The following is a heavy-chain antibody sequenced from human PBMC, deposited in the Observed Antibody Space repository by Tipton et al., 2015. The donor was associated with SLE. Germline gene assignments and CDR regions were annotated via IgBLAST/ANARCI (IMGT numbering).Heavy chain of an antibody. CDR2: IYYSGST. CDR3: ATGGYPDAFDM. J-gene: IGHJ3*02. V-gene: IGHV4-59*01. CDR1: GVSISTFY. D-gene: IGHD2-15*01. Sequence: TLSLTCSVSGVSISTFYWSWIRQSAGKGLEWIGYIYYSGSTKYNPSLKSRITISEDTSRNQFSLKLSSVTAADTAVYYCATGGYPDAFDMWGQGTMVTVSS.